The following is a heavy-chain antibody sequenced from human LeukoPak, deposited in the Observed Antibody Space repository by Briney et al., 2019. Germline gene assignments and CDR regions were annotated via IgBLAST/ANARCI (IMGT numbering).Heavy chain of an antibody. Sequence: SETLSHTCTVSGGSISSGGYYWSWIRQHPGKGLEWIGYIYYSGTTYSNPSLESRVTMSVDTTKNHFSLKLSSVTASDTAVYYCARVSDSGTYVEYWGQGTLVTVSS. CDR2: IYYSGTT. CDR3: ARVSDSGTYVEY. CDR1: GGSISSGGYY. J-gene: IGHJ4*02. D-gene: IGHD3-10*01. V-gene: IGHV4-31*03.